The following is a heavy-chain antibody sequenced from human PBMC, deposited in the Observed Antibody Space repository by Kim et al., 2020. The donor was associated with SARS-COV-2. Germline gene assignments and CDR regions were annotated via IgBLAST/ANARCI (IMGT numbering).Heavy chain of an antibody. V-gene: IGHV4-31*03. D-gene: IGHD3-10*01. CDR3: ARDGTNYYYGSGRQHLFDP. CDR1: GGSISSGGYY. Sequence: SETLSLTCTVSGGSISSGGYYWSWIRQHPGKGLEWIGYIYYSGSTYYNPSLKSRVTISVDTSKNQFSLKLSSVTAADTAVYYCARDGTNYYYGSGRQHLFDPWGQGTLVTVSS. CDR2: IYYSGST. J-gene: IGHJ5*02.